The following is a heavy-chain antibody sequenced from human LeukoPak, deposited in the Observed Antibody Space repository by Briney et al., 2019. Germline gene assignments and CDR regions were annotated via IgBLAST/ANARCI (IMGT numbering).Heavy chain of an antibody. V-gene: IGHV1-69*13. CDR1: GGTVCSYA. D-gene: IGHD2-2*01. CDR2: IIPIFGTA. CDR3: ARDTRHRYCSSTSCYRGWLDP. Sequence: ASVKVSCKASGGTVCSYAIGWVRQAPGQGLEWMGGIIPIFGTANYAQKFQGRVTITADESTRTAYMELSSLRSEDTAVYYCARDTRHRYCSSTSCYRGWLDPWGQGTLVTVSS. J-gene: IGHJ5*02.